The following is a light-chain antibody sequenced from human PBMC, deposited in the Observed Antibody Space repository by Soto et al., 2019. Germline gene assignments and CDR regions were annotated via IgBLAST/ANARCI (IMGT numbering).Light chain of an antibody. Sequence: QSALTQPPSASGSPGQSVTISCTGTSSDVGGYNYGSWYQQHPGKAPKLMIYEVSKRPSGVPDRLSGSKSGNTASLTVSGLQFEDEADYYCASYTGRDTLVFGGGTKLTVL. CDR3: ASYTGRDTLV. CDR2: EVS. CDR1: SSDVGGYNY. V-gene: IGLV2-8*01. J-gene: IGLJ2*01.